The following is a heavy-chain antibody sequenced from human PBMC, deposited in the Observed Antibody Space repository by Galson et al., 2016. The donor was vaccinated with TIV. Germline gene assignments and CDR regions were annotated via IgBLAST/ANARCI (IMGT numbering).Heavy chain of an antibody. D-gene: IGHD4-17*01. CDR3: ARDPRIYGDYLLAYFDY. V-gene: IGHV3-30*03. Sequence: SLRLSCAASGFTFSSYGMHWVRQAPGKGLEWVAVTLYDGTKKFYADSVKGRFTISKDNSKNTVSLEMNSLRLEDTAVYYCARDPRIYGDYLLAYFDYWGQGT. J-gene: IGHJ4*02. CDR2: TLYDGTKK. CDR1: GFTFSSYG.